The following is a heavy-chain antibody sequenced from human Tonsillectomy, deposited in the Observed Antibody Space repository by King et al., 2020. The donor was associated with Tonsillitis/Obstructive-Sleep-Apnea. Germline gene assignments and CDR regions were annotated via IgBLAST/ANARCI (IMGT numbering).Heavy chain of an antibody. J-gene: IGHJ6*04. V-gene: IGHV3-11*06. Sequence: VQLVESGGGLVKPGESLRLSCAASGFTFSDYYMSWIRQAPGKGLEWVSYISSSSSYTNYADSVKGRFTISRDNAKNSLYLQMNSLRAEDTAIYYCARGGGSSEEYYYYYDGMDVWGKGTTVTVSS. D-gene: IGHD6-6*01. CDR1: GFTFSDYY. CDR3: ARGGGSSEEYYYYYDGMDV. CDR2: ISSSSSYT.